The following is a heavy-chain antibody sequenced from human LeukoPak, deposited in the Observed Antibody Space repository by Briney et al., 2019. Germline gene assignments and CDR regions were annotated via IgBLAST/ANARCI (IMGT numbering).Heavy chain of an antibody. CDR2: ISSGSSYI. CDR1: GFTFSSYS. Sequence: GGSLRLSCAASGFTFSSYSMNWVRQAPGKGLEWVSSISSGSSYIYYADSVKGRFTISRDNAKNSLYLQMNSLRAEDTAVYYCARAPTVRGAQYYFDSWGQGTLVTVSS. V-gene: IGHV3-21*01. CDR3: ARAPTVRGAQYYFDS. J-gene: IGHJ4*02. D-gene: IGHD3-10*01.